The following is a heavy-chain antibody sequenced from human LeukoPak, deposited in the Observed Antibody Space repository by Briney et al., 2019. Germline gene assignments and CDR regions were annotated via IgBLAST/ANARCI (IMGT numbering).Heavy chain of an antibody. D-gene: IGHD5-12*01. CDR1: GFIFSTYT. CDR2: INGDGRTT. V-gene: IGHV3-64D*06. CDR3: VGDQVDDTGYLR. Sequence: GGSLRLSGSASGFIFSTYTMYWVRQAPGKGLEYDSVINGDGRTTYYIDSVKGRFTISRDNSKNTLYLQMSSLRADDTAVYYCVGDQVDDTGYLRWGQGTRVTVSA. J-gene: IGHJ4*02.